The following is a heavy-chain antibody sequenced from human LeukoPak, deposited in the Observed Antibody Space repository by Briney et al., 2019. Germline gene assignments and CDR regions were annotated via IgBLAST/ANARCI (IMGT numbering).Heavy chain of an antibody. J-gene: IGHJ4*02. CDR3: ASKWELRSGVDY. D-gene: IGHD1-26*01. CDR1: GGSFSGYY. Sequence: PSETLSLTCAVYGGSFSGYYWSWIRQPPGKGLEWIGEINHSGSTNYNPSLKSRVTISVDTSKNQFSLKLSSVTAADTAVYYCASKWELRSGVDYWGQGTLVTVSS. V-gene: IGHV4-34*01. CDR2: INHSGST.